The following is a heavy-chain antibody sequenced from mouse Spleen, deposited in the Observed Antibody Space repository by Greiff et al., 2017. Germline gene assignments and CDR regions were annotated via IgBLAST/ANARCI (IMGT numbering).Heavy chain of an antibody. CDR2: IDPSDSYT. J-gene: IGHJ2*01. CDR3: ASEGNGFLFDY. CDR1: GYTFTSYW. D-gene: IGHD2-2*01. Sequence: VQLQQPGAELVRPGTSVKLSCKASGYTFTSYWMHWVKQRPGQGLEWIGVIDPSDSYTNYNQKFKGKATLTVDTSSSTAYMQLSSLTSEDSAVYYCASEGNGFLFDYWGQGTTLTVSS. V-gene: IGHV1-59*01.